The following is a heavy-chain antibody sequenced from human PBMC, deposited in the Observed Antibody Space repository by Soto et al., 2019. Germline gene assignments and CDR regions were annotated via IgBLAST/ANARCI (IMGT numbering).Heavy chain of an antibody. CDR1: GGTFSSYA. D-gene: IGHD2-15*01. CDR2: IIPIFGTA. V-gene: IGHV1-69*13. Sequence: SVKVSCKASGGTFSSYAISWVRQAPGQGLEWMGGIIPIFGTANYAQKFQGRVTITADESTSTAYMELSSLRSEDTAVYYCARQYCSGGSCYYYYGMDVWGQGTTVTVSS. CDR3: ARQYCSGGSCYYYYGMDV. J-gene: IGHJ6*02.